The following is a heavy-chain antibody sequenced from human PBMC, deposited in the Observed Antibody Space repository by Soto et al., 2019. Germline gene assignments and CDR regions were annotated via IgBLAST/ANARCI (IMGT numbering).Heavy chain of an antibody. J-gene: IGHJ5*02. CDR2: INHSGST. Sequence: SETLSLTCAVYGGSFSGYYWSWIRQPPGKGLEWMGEINHSGSTNYNPAIQNRVTITVDSSNNQVSLKLSSVPAADTAVYYCARGRAAAGTWLSWFDPWGQGTLVTVSS. CDR3: ARGRAAAGTWLSWFDP. D-gene: IGHD6-13*01. V-gene: IGHV4-34*01. CDR1: GGSFSGYY.